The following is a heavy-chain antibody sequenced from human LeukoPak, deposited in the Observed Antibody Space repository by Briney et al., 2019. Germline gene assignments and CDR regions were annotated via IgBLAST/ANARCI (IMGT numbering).Heavy chain of an antibody. J-gene: IGHJ6*03. D-gene: IGHD5-18*01. CDR2: IKSKTDGGTT. CDR1: GFTFSNAW. V-gene: IGHV3-15*01. Sequence: GGSLRLSCAASGFTFSNAWMSWVRQAPGKGLEWAGRIKSKTDGGTTDYAAPVKGRFTISRDDSKNTLYLQMNSLKTEDTAVYYCTTHPHSYYYYYYMDVWGKGTTVTVSS. CDR3: TTHPHSYYYYYYMDV.